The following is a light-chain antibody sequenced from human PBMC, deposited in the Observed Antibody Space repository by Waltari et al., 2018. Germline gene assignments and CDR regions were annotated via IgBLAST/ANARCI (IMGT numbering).Light chain of an antibody. CDR2: KAS. CDR1: QSISSW. V-gene: IGKV1-5*03. Sequence: DIQMTQSPSTLSASVGDRVTITCRASQSISSWLAWYQQKPGRAPKLLIYKASNLNRGVPSGFSGSGSGTDFTLTISSLQPDDFATYYCQQCSDFPWTFGQGTKVEVK. J-gene: IGKJ1*01. CDR3: QQCSDFPWT.